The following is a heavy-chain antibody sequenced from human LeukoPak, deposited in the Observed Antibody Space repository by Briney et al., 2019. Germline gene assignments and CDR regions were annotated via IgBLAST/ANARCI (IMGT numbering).Heavy chain of an antibody. CDR1: GYTFTSYG. J-gene: IGHJ6*02. V-gene: IGHV1-18*01. CDR2: ISAYNGNT. CDR3: ARERGFLEWLSGYGMDV. D-gene: IGHD3-3*01. Sequence: GASVKVSCKASGYTFTSYGISWVRQAPGQGLEWMGWISAYNGNTNYAQKLQGRVTMTTGTSTSTAYMELRSLRSDDTAVYYCARERGFLEWLSGYGMDVWGQGTTVTVSS.